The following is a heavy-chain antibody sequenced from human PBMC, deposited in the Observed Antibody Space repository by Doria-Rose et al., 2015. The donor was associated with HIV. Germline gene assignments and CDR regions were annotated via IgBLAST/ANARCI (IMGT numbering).Heavy chain of an antibody. CDR2: IYSSGST. Sequence: QPPGKGLEWIGYIYSSGSTHYNSSLKSRVTISIDTSKNQFSLKLSSVTAADTAVYYCARFRPSRGIYYSLDVGGKGTTVTVSS. D-gene: IGHD3-10*01. V-gene: IGHV4-4*08. J-gene: IGHJ6*03. CDR3: ARFRPSRGIYYSLDV.